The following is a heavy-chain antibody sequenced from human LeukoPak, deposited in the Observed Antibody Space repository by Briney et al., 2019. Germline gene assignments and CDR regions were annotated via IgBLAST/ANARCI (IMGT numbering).Heavy chain of an antibody. Sequence: GGSLRLSCAASGFIFSSYSMNWVRQTPGKGLEWISYISSGSGTTYYGDSVQGRFITSRDNAKNSLYLQMNSLRAEDTAVYYCARDWGLWRIHDYWGQGTLVTVSS. V-gene: IGHV3-48*01. CDR3: ARDWGLWRIHDY. D-gene: IGHD3-16*01. J-gene: IGHJ4*02. CDR1: GFIFSSYS. CDR2: ISSGSGTT.